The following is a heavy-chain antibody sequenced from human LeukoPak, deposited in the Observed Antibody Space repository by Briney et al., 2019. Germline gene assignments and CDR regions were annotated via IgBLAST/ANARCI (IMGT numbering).Heavy chain of an antibody. CDR1: GYPFTGYD. D-gene: IGHD6-19*01. Sequence: ASVKVSCKASGYPFTGYDIHWVRQAPGQGLEWRGWINPNSGGTDYAQKFQGRVTMTRDTSISTAYMELSRLRSDDTDVYYCAREMLKQWLGLDYWGQGTQVTVPS. CDR2: INPNSGGT. V-gene: IGHV1-2*02. J-gene: IGHJ4*02. CDR3: AREMLKQWLGLDY.